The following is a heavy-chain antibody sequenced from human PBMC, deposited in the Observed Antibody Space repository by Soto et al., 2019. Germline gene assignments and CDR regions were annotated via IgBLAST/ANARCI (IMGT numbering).Heavy chain of an antibody. Sequence: PGGSLRLSCAASGLTVSSSYMSWVRQAPGKGLQWVSVIYSAGITYYANSVKGRFTISRDISTNMVYLQMSSLTDEDTAVYYCARAREPEYSSAILFDIWGQGALVTVSS. J-gene: IGHJ4*02. CDR1: GLTVSSSY. V-gene: IGHV3-53*01. CDR3: ARAREPEYSSAILFDI. D-gene: IGHD5-18*01. CDR2: IYSAGIT.